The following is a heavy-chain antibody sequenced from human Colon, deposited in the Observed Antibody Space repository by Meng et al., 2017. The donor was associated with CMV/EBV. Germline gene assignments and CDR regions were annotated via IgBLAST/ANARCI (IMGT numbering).Heavy chain of an antibody. D-gene: IGHD1-26*01. Sequence: GGSLRLSCAASGFTFDNYWIHWVRQAPGEGLVWVSRINSDGRSTNYADSVKGRFTISRDNAKNTVYLQMNSLRPEDTAVYYCARSRVVGATGPDYWGQGTLVTVSS. J-gene: IGHJ4*02. CDR2: INSDGRST. CDR3: ARSRVVGATGPDY. V-gene: IGHV3-74*01. CDR1: GFTFDNYW.